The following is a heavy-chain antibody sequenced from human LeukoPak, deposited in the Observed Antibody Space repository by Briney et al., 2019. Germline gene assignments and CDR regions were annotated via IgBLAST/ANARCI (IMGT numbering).Heavy chain of an antibody. Sequence: GGSLRLSCAASGFTFSSYWMHWVRQAPGKGLVWVSRINSDGSSISYADSVKGRFTISRDNSKNTLYLQMNSLRAEDTAVYYCAKGGSSSWYPYYFDYWGQGTLVTVSS. J-gene: IGHJ4*02. D-gene: IGHD6-13*01. V-gene: IGHV3-74*01. CDR1: GFTFSSYW. CDR3: AKGGSSSWYPYYFDY. CDR2: INSDGSSI.